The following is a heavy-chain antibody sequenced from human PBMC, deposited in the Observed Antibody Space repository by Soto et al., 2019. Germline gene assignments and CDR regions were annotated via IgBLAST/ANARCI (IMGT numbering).Heavy chain of an antibody. CDR3: ARTDYEETYYYYGMDV. Sequence: GESLKISCNGSGYSFTSYWIGWVRQMPWKGLEWMGIIYPGDSDTRYSPSFQGQVTISADKSISTAYLQWSSLKASDTAMYYCARTDYEETYYYYGMDVWGQGTTVTVSS. V-gene: IGHV5-51*01. CDR2: IYPGDSDT. J-gene: IGHJ6*02. D-gene: IGHD4-17*01. CDR1: GYSFTSYW.